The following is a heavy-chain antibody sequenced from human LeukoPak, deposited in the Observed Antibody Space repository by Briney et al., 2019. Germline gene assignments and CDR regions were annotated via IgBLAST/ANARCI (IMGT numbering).Heavy chain of an antibody. CDR3: ARQWFGEFSFDY. CDR2: IYYSGST. D-gene: IGHD3-10*01. CDR1: GGSISSSSYY. Sequence: PSETLSLTCTVSGGSISSSSYYWGWIRQPPGKGLEWIGSIYYSGSTYYNPSLKSRVTISVDTSKNQFSLKLSSVTAADTAVYYCARQWFGEFSFDYWGQGTLVTVSS. V-gene: IGHV4-39*01. J-gene: IGHJ4*02.